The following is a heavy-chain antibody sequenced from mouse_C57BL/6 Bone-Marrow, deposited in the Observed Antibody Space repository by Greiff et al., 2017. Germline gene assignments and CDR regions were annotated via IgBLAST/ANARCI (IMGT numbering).Heavy chain of an antibody. Sequence: LVESGAELARPGASVKLSCKASGYTFTSYGISWVKQRTGQGLEWIGEIYPRSGNTYYNEKFKGKATLTADKSSSTAYMELRSLTSEDSAVYFCAREGNYGNPWFAYWGQGTLVTVSA. CDR3: AREGNYGNPWFAY. CDR1: GYTFTSYG. J-gene: IGHJ3*01. V-gene: IGHV1-81*01. CDR2: IYPRSGNT. D-gene: IGHD2-1*01.